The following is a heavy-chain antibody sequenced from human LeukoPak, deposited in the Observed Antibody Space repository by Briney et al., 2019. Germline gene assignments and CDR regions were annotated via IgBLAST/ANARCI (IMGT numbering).Heavy chain of an antibody. CDR2: IYTTGRT. J-gene: IGHJ4*02. CDR3: ARSGYIISAYHSDF. CDR1: GVSIQSYW. V-gene: IGHV4-4*07. Sequence: SETLSPTCDVSGVSIQSYWWSWVRKPAGKGLEWIGRIYTTGRTNYSPSFQSRVTMSIDVSSNQFSLTLRSVTAADTAVYYCARSGYIISAYHSDFWGQGAPVTVSS. D-gene: IGHD5-18*01.